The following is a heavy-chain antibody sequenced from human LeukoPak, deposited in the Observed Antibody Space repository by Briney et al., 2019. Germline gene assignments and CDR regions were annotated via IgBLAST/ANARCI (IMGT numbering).Heavy chain of an antibody. Sequence: ASVKVSCKASGYTFTDYYIHWVRQAPGQGLEWMGIINPSGGSTRNAQIFQGRVTMTRDTSTNTVYMELSSLRSEDTAVYYCATMRRVRGPVAGTYRDPVGYWGQGTLVTVSS. D-gene: IGHD6-19*01. J-gene: IGHJ4*02. CDR3: ATMRRVRGPVAGTYRDPVGY. CDR2: INPSGGST. CDR1: GYTFTDYY. V-gene: IGHV1-46*01.